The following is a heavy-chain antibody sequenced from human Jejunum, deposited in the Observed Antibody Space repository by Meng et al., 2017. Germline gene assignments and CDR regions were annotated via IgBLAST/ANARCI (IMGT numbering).Heavy chain of an antibody. CDR3: ARAAAGTGFGYFDL. CDR2: IDNSGST. J-gene: IGHJ2*01. CDR1: GVSVNIRTHY. D-gene: IGHD6-19*01. V-gene: IGHV4-61*01. Sequence: VQTQESGPGRVGPSATLLLMCTVPGVSVNIRTHYRSWIRQPPGKGLEWIAYIDNSGSTNYNPSLKSRVIISVDTSKNQFYLQMSSLTAADTAVYYCARAAAGTGFGYFDLWGRGTLVTVSS.